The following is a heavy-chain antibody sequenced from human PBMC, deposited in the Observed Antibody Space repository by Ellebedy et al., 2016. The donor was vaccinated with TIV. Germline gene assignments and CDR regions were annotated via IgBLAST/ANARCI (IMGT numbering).Heavy chain of an antibody. CDR2: TYYTSKWND. V-gene: IGHV6-1*01. J-gene: IGHJ2*01. D-gene: IGHD3-10*01. CDR3: VRGGSGGLGWYFDL. CDR1: GDSVSSNNVA. Sequence: SQTLSLTCAISGDSVSSNNVAWNWIRQSPSRGLEWLGRTYYTSKWNDHYAVSVKSRITISPDTPKNEFSLQLNSVTPEDTAVYFCVRGGSGGLGWYFDLWGRGTLVTVSS.